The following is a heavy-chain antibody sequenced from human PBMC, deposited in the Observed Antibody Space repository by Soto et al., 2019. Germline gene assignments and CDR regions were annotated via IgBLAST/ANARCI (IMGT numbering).Heavy chain of an antibody. CDR2: MNPNSGNT. V-gene: IGHV1-8*01. D-gene: IGHD2-21*02. J-gene: IGHJ6*02. Sequence: QVQLVQSGAEVKKPGASVKVSCKASGYTFTSYDINWVRQATGQGLEWMGWMNPNSGNTGYAQKFPGKVTIPTRTSKNPPYMELSRPRSEDTTVYYCATPYCGGVRYSSYYYYGMDAWGQGTTVTVSS. CDR1: GYTFTSYD. CDR3: ATPYCGGVRYSSYYYYGMDA.